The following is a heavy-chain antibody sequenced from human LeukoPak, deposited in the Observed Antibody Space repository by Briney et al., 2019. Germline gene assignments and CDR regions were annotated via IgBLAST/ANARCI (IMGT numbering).Heavy chain of an antibody. V-gene: IGHV3-7*01. Sequence: GGSLRLSCAASGFTFSSYAMSWVRQAPGKGLEWVANIKQDGSEKYYVDSVKGRFTISRDNAKNSLYLHINSLRAEDTALYYCVKDNPLDYWGQGTLVIVSS. J-gene: IGHJ4*02. CDR2: IKQDGSEK. CDR1: GFTFSSYA. CDR3: VKDNPLDY.